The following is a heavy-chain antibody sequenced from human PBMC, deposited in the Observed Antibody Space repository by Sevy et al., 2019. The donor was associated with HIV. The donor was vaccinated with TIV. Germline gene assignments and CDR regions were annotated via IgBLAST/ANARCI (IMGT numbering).Heavy chain of an antibody. Sequence: SETLSLTCTVSGGSISSYYWSWIRQPAGKGLEWIGRIYTSGSTNYNPSLKSRVTMSVDTSKNQFSMKLSSVTAADTAVYYCARDQGDDFWGGRIVGNYYYMDVWGKGTTVTVSS. CDR1: GGSISSYY. J-gene: IGHJ6*03. D-gene: IGHD3-3*01. CDR3: ARDQGDDFWGGRIVGNYYYMDV. CDR2: IYTSGST. V-gene: IGHV4-4*07.